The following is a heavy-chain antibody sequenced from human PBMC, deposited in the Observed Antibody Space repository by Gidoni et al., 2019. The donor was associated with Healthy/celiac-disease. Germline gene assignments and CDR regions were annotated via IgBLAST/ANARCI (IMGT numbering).Heavy chain of an antibody. Sequence: EVQLVESGGGLVQPGGSLRLSCAASGFTFSSYWMHWVRQAPGKGLGCVSRINSDGSSTSYADSVKGRFTISRDNAKNTLYLQMNSLRAEDTAVYYCARPLDSSGPSGMGYWGQGTLVTVSS. J-gene: IGHJ4*02. V-gene: IGHV3-74*01. CDR3: ARPLDSSGPSGMGY. CDR2: INSDGSST. CDR1: GFTFSSYW. D-gene: IGHD3-22*01.